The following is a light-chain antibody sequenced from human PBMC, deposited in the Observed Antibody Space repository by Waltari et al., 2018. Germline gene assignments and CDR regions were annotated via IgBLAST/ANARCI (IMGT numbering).Light chain of an antibody. CDR1: SSHIGSNY. V-gene: IGLV1-47*01. CDR2: RKN. CDR3: AAWDDSLRGGV. Sequence: SVLTQPPSASGTPGQRVTISCSGSSSHIGSNYVYWYQQLPGTAPKLLILRKNQRPSGVPDRFSGSKSGTSASLASSGLRSEDEADYYCAAWDDSLRGGVFGTGTRVTVL. J-gene: IGLJ1*01.